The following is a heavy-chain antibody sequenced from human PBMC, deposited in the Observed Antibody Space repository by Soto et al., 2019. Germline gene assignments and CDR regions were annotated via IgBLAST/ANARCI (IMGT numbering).Heavy chain of an antibody. CDR3: AIDLDYYYYGMDV. Sequence: ASVKVSCKASGYTFTTYGISWVRQAPGQGLEWLGWINTHNGNTNYAQNLQGRVIMTADTSTSTAYMELRSLRSEDTAVYYCAIDLDYYYYGMDVWGQGTTVTVSS. V-gene: IGHV1-18*01. J-gene: IGHJ6*02. CDR2: INTHNGNT. CDR1: GYTFTTYG.